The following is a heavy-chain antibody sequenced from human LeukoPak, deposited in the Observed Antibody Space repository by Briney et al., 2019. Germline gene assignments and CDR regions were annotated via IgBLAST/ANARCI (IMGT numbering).Heavy chain of an antibody. CDR3: ARDSSGYYRAFDY. CDR2: IIPMFGTA. V-gene: IGHV1-69*13. CDR1: GGTFSRYA. J-gene: IGHJ4*02. D-gene: IGHD3-22*01. Sequence: SVKVSCKASGGTFSRYAISWVRQAPGQGLEWMGGIIPMFGTANYAQKFQGRVTITADESTSTAYMELSSLRSEDTAVYYCARDSSGYYRAFDYWGQGTLVTVSS.